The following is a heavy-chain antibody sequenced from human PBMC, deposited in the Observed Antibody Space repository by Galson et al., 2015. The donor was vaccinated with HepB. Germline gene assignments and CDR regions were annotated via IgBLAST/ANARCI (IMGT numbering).Heavy chain of an antibody. CDR3: ASLGSIAARRTPDYYGMDV. CDR1: GFTFSSYS. D-gene: IGHD6-6*01. Sequence: SLRLSCAASGFTFSSYSMNWVRQAPGKGLEWVSYISSSSSTIYYADSVKGRFTISRDNAKNSLYLQMNSLRDEDTAVYYCASLGSIAARRTPDYYGMDVWGQGTTVTVSS. J-gene: IGHJ6*02. V-gene: IGHV3-48*02. CDR2: ISSSSSTI.